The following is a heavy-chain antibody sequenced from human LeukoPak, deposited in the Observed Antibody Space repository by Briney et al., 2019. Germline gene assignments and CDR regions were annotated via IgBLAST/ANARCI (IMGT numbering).Heavy chain of an antibody. D-gene: IGHD2-2*01. CDR3: ARGHIVVVPGGFDP. CDR1: GGSISSYY. CDR2: IYYSGST. Sequence: SETLSLTCTVSGGSISSYYWSWIRQPPGKGLEWIGYIYYSGSTNYNPSLKSRVTISVDTSKNQFSLKLSSVTAADTAVYYCARGHIVVVPGGFDPWGQGTLVTVSS. V-gene: IGHV4-59*01. J-gene: IGHJ5*02.